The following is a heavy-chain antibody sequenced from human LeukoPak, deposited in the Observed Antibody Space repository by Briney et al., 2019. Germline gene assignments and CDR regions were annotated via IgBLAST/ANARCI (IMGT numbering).Heavy chain of an antibody. CDR1: GYSFTSYW. CDR2: IYPGDSDT. CDR3: ARPAYCSGGSCYSGGAD. J-gene: IGHJ4*02. D-gene: IGHD2-15*01. Sequence: GESLKISCKGSGYSFTSYWIGWVRQMPGKGLEWMGIIYPGDSDTRYSPSFQGQVTISADKSISTAYLQWSSLKASDTAMYYCARPAYCSGGSCYSGGADWGQGTLVTISS. V-gene: IGHV5-51*01.